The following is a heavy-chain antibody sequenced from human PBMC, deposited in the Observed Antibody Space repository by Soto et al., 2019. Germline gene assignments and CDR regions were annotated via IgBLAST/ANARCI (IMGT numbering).Heavy chain of an antibody. CDR2: IKYGGSS. CDR1: AGTLSPYY. Sequence: ETSRHTYAVSAGTLSPYYWLWFRQSPGKGLEWIGKIKYGGSSNYNPSLGSRVSISVDMSKTQFSLRLSSVTAADTAVYYCARGGSSDWQVAIDIWGQGTMVT. V-gene: IGHV4-34*01. J-gene: IGHJ3*02. CDR3: ARGGSSDWQVAIDI. D-gene: IGHD6-19*01.